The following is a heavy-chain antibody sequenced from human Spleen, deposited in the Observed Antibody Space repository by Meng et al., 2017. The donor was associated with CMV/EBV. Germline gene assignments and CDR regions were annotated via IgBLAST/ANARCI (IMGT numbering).Heavy chain of an antibody. CDR1: GFTFSSYS. V-gene: IGHV3-21*01. CDR2: ISSSSSYI. Sequence: GESLKISCAASGFTFSSYSMNWVRQAPGKGLEWVSSISSSSSYIYYADSVKGRFTISRDNAKNSLQLQMNSLRAEDTAVYYCARSAAAFAFDIWGQGTMVTVSS. J-gene: IGHJ3*02. D-gene: IGHD6-13*01. CDR3: ARSAAAFAFDI.